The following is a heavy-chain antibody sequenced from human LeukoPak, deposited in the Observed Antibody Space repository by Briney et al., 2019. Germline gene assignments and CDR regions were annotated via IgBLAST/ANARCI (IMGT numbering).Heavy chain of an antibody. CDR1: GFVFSTYW. CDR2: INQDGSQK. Sequence: PGGSLRLSCAASGFVFSTYWMSWVSQAPGNGLEWVAHINQDGSQKYYVDSVKGRFTISRDNARNSLYLQMNSLRAEDTAVYYCASGLLPSVLTVFDFWGLGTQVTVSS. J-gene: IGHJ4*02. V-gene: IGHV3-7*01. D-gene: IGHD7-27*01. CDR3: ASGLLPSVLTVFDF.